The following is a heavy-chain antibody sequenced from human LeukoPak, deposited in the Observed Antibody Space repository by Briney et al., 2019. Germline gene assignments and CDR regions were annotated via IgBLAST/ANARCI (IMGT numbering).Heavy chain of an antibody. CDR3: ARDLHRRWFDP. V-gene: IGHV4-39*07. J-gene: IGHJ5*02. CDR1: GGSISSSSYY. CDR2: IYYSGST. Sequence: SETLSLTCTVSGGSISSSSYYWGWIRQPPGKGLEWIGSIYYSGSTYYNPSLKSRVTISVDTSKNQFSLKLSSVTAADTAVYYCARDLHRRWFDPWGQGTLVTVSS. D-gene: IGHD4-11*01.